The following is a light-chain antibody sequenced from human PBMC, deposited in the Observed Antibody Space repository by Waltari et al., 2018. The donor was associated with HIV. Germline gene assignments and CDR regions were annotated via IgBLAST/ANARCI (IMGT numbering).Light chain of an antibody. CDR1: STDAGGYNP. CDR3: SSYVGSNKWV. Sequence: QSALTQPPSASGSPGQSVTLSCTGTSTDAGGYNPVSWYQHHPGKAPKLMIYEVSKRPSGVPDRFSGSKSGNMASLIVSGLQAEDEADYYCSSYVGSNKWVFGGGTKLTVL. V-gene: IGLV2-8*01. CDR2: EVS. J-gene: IGLJ3*02.